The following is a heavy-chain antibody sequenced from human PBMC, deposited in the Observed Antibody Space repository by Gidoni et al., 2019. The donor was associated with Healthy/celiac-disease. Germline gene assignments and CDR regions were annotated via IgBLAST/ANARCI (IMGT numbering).Heavy chain of an antibody. Sequence: QVQLQQWGAGLLKPSETLSLTCAVYGGSFSGYYWSWIRQPPGKGLEWIGEINHSGSTNYNPSLKSRVTISVDTSKNQFSLKLSSVTAADTAVYYCARERGTAMVPFDYWGQGTLVTVSS. CDR3: ARERGTAMVPFDY. V-gene: IGHV4-34*01. CDR2: INHSGST. D-gene: IGHD5-18*01. J-gene: IGHJ4*02. CDR1: GGSFSGYY.